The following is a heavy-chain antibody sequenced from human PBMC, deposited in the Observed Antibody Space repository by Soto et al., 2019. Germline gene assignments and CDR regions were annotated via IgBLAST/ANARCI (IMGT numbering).Heavy chain of an antibody. Sequence: SVKVSCKASGGTFSSYAISWVRQAPGQGLEWMGGIIPIFGTANYAQKFQGRVTITADESTSTAYMELSSLRSEDTAVYYCARGDSYYDFWSGYYNWFDPWGQGTLVTVSS. CDR3: ARGDSYYDFWSGYYNWFDP. CDR2: IIPIFGTA. J-gene: IGHJ5*02. V-gene: IGHV1-69*13. D-gene: IGHD3-3*01. CDR1: GGTFSSYA.